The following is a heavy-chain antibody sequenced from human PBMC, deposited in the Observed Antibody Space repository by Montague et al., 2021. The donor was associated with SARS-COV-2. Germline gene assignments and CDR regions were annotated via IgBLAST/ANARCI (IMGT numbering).Heavy chain of an antibody. J-gene: IGHJ4*02. V-gene: IGHV4-39*01. D-gene: IGHD6-19*01. CDR1: GGSISSSNYY. CDR2: INYSGTT. Sequence: SETLSLTCTVSGGSISSSNYYWGWIRQPPGKGLEWVGSINYSGTTYSTPSLQSRVTISVDTSKKQFSLKLSSVTAADTAVYYCARETHTSGWFQQFDYWGQGTLVTVSS. CDR3: ARETHTSGWFQQFDY.